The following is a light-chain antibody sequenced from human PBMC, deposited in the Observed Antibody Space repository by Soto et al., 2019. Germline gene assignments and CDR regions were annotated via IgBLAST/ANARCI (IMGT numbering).Light chain of an antibody. Sequence: DVQMTQSPSSLSASVGDRVIITCKANQSIANFLNWFQHKPGEAPKLLISDASHLELGVPSRFSGSRSGTDFVLDISNLQSEDVATYFCQQYEDLPLPFGGGKKVDI. V-gene: IGKV1-33*01. CDR3: QQYEDLPLP. CDR2: DAS. CDR1: QSIANF. J-gene: IGKJ4*01.